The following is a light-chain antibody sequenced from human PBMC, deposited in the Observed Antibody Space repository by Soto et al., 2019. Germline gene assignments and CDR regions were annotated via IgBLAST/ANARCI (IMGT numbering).Light chain of an antibody. CDR2: EGS. CDR3: CSYAGSRV. J-gene: IGLJ1*01. CDR1: SSDVGSYNL. V-gene: IGLV2-23*01. Sequence: QSALTQPASVSGSPGQSITISCTGTSSDVGSYNLVSWYQQHPGKAPKLMIYEGSKRPSGVSNRFSGSKSGNTASLTISGLQAGDEADYYCCSYAGSRVFGTGTKQTVL.